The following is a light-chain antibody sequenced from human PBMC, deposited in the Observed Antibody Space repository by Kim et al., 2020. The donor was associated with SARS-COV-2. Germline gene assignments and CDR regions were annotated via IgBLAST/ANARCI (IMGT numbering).Light chain of an antibody. V-gene: IGKV3-20*01. CDR2: AAS. Sequence: PGEGATLSCRAAQSLSRNHLAWYQQKPGQPPRLLIYAASIRATGIPDRFSGSGSGTDFTLTIIRLQPEDFAVYYCQQYGSSPKITFGQGTRLGIK. J-gene: IGKJ5*01. CDR3: QQYGSSPKIT. CDR1: QSLSRNH.